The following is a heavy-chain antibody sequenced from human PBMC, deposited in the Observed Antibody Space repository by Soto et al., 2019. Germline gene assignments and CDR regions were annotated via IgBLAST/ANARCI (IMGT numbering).Heavy chain of an antibody. J-gene: IGHJ4*02. Sequence: ASVKVSCKASGGTFSSYAISWVRQAPGQGLEWMGGIIPIFGTANYAQKFQGRVTITADESTSTAYMELSSLRSEDTAVYYCASSRKVYYYDSSGYPQTFDYWGQGTLVTVSS. V-gene: IGHV1-69*13. CDR2: IIPIFGTA. D-gene: IGHD3-22*01. CDR3: ASSRKVYYYDSSGYPQTFDY. CDR1: GGTFSSYA.